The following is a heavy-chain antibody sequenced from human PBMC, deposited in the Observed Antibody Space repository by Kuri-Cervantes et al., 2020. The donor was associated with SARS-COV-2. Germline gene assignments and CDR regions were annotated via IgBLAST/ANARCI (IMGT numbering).Heavy chain of an antibody. Sequence: GGSLRLSCAASGFTFSSYGMHWVRQAPGKGMEWVAFIRYDVSSKYYADSVKVRFTISRDNSKNTLYLQMNSLRAEDTAVYYCAKDGGLQEGPDAFDIWGQGTMVTVSS. CDR2: IRYDVSSK. V-gene: IGHV3-30*02. J-gene: IGHJ3*02. CDR3: AKDGGLQEGPDAFDI. D-gene: IGHD3-16*01. CDR1: GFTFSSYG.